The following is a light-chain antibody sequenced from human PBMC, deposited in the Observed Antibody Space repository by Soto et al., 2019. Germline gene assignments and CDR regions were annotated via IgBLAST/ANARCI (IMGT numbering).Light chain of an antibody. V-gene: IGKV3-15*01. J-gene: IGKJ3*01. CDR2: RAS. CDR1: LSVNTN. CDR3: QQYNIWPFT. Sequence: EGVMTQSPATMSVSPGERATLSCSASLSVNTNLALYQQKPGQPPRLLIYRASTRATGVPARFSGSGSGTEFTLTIGSLQSEDFAMYYCQQYNIWPFTFGPGTKVEIK.